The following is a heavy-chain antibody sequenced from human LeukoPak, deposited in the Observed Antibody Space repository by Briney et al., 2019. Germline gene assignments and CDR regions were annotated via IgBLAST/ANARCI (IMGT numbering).Heavy chain of an antibody. D-gene: IGHD1-26*01. V-gene: IGHV4-4*07. CDR3: ARGSGSYRPLYFFDY. J-gene: IGHJ4*02. CDR2: IYTSGST. CDR1: GGSFSNYY. Sequence: PSETLSLTCSVSGGSFSNYYWSWIRQPAGKGLEWIGRIYTSGSTNYNPFFKSRVTMSLDTSQKEVSLTLSSMTAADTAVYFCARGSGSYRPLYFFDYWGQGTLSPSPQ.